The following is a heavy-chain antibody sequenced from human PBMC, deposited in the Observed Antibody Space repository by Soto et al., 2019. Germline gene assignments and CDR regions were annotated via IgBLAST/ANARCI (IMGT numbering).Heavy chain of an antibody. CDR3: ANRADYFYWNGYYRALHY. V-gene: IGHV1-2*02. CDR1: GYTFTDYY. J-gene: IGHJ4*01. D-gene: IGHD3-3*01. CDR2: IKPNSGGT. Sequence: GASVKVSCKASGYTFTDYYMHWVRQAPGQGLEWMGWIKPNSGGTNFAQKLPGRVTMTRDPSISTTYMEPTRLRSDDTAAHYCANRADYFYWNGYYRALHY.